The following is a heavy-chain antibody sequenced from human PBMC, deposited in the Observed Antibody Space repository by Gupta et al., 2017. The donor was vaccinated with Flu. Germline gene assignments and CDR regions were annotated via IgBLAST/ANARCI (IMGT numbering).Heavy chain of an antibody. J-gene: IGHJ4*02. CDR2: IIPVFDVI. D-gene: IGHD6-13*01. CDR3: ARDRYVSSRTSPQIFDS. V-gene: IGHV1-69*09. Sequence: QVQLVQSGAEVREPGSSVKVSCKASGDTFSSHAISWVRQAPGQGPEWMGSIIPVFDVINYAQKFQGRITITADKTATTAYMELSSLRSDDTAVYFCARDRYVSSRTSPQIFDSWGQGTLVTVSS. CDR1: GDTFSSHA.